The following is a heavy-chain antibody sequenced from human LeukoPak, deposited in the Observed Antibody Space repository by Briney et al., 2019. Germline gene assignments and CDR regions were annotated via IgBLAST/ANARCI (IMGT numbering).Heavy chain of an antibody. CDR1: GFTVSSNY. Sequence: GGSLRLSCAASGFTVSSNYMSWVRQAPGKGLEWVSVIYSDGSTYYADSVKGRFTISRDNSKNTLYLQMNSLRAEDTAVYYCARGPPTILGGFDPWGQGTLVTVSS. D-gene: IGHD2-2*01. CDR2: IYSDGST. J-gene: IGHJ5*02. CDR3: ARGPPTILGGFDP. V-gene: IGHV3-53*01.